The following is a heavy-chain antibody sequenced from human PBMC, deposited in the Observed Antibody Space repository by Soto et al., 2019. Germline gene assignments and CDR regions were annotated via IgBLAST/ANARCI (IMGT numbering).Heavy chain of an antibody. Sequence: EVQLLESGGGLVQPGGSLRLSCAASGFTFSSYAMSWVSQAPGKGLEWVSAISGSGGSTYYADSVKGRFTISRDNSKNTLYLQMNSLRAEDTAVYYCAKTQWLVGSKYGYFDLWGRGTLVTVSS. CDR3: AKTQWLVGSKYGYFDL. CDR2: ISGSGGST. D-gene: IGHD6-19*01. J-gene: IGHJ2*01. CDR1: GFTFSSYA. V-gene: IGHV3-23*01.